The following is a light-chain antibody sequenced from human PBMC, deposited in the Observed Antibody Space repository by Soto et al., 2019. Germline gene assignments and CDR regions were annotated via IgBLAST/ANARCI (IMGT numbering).Light chain of an antibody. J-gene: IGKJ5*01. CDR3: QQLNSYPIT. CDR2: TAS. CDR1: QGISSY. Sequence: DIQLIQSPSFLSASVGDRVTITCRASQGISSYLAWYQQKPGKAPKLLIYTASTLQSGGPSRFSGSGSGTEFTLTISSLQPEDFATYYCQQLNSYPITFGQGTRLEIK. V-gene: IGKV1-9*01.